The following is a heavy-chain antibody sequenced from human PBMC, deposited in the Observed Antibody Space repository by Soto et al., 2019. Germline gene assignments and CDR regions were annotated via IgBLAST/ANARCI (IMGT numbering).Heavy chain of an antibody. CDR3: ASSSRGLLWLGELFGFDH. Sequence: PSETLSLTCTVSGGSISSYYWSWIRQPPGKDLEWIGYIYYSGSTYYNPSLKSRVTISVDTSKNQFSLKLSSVTAADTAVYYCASSSRGLLWLGELFGFDHWGEGTLVTVS. D-gene: IGHD3-10*01. J-gene: IGHJ5*02. V-gene: IGHV4-59*06. CDR2: IYYSGST. CDR1: GGSISSYY.